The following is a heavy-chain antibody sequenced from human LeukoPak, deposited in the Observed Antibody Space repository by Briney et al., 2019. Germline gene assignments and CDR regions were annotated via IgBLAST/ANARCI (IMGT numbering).Heavy chain of an antibody. CDR2: ISYDGSNK. CDR3: AKLPHSSGWYGAEYFQY. Sequence: GRSLRLSCAASGFTFSSYGMHWVRQAPGKGLEWVAVISYDGSNKYYAYSVKCRFTISRDNSKNTLYLQMHRLRAEDPAVYYCAKLPHSSGWYGAEYFQYWGQGTLVTVSS. D-gene: IGHD6-19*01. J-gene: IGHJ1*01. V-gene: IGHV3-30*18. CDR1: GFTFSSYG.